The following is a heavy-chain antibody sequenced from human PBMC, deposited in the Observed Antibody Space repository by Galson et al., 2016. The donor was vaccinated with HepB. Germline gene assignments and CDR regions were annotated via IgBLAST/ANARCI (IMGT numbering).Heavy chain of an antibody. V-gene: IGHV3-53*01. Sequence: SLRLSCAASGFTVSSNYMSWVRQAPGKGLEWVSVIYSGGSTYYADSVKGRFTISRDNSKNTLFLQMNSLRAEDTAVYYCARESRAYVWGSYLPVEEGWRDFDYWGQGTLVTVSS. J-gene: IGHJ4*02. CDR1: GFTVSSNY. CDR3: ARESRAYVWGSYLPVEEGWRDFDY. CDR2: IYSGGST. D-gene: IGHD3-16*02.